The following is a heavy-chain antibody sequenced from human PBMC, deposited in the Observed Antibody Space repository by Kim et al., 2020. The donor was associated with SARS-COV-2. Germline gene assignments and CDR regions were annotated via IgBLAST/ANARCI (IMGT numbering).Heavy chain of an antibody. CDR1: GFIFSGYD. CDR2: ISYDGGNK. D-gene: IGHD3-9*01. CDR3: ARVSSPALRYSDYFAQPAEADYHALDV. V-gene: IGHV3-33*05. J-gene: IGHJ6*02. Sequence: GGSLRLSCAASGFIFSGYDMHCVRQAPGKGLEWVAVISYDGGNKYYTDSVKGRFTISRDNSKNTLYLQMNSLRAEDTAVYYCARVSSPALRYSDYFAQPAEADYHALDVWGQGTTVTVSS.